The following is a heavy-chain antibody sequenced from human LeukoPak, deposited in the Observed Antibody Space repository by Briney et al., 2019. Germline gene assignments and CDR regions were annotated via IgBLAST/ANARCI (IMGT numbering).Heavy chain of an antibody. CDR1: GGSISSGDYY. D-gene: IGHD3-16*01. V-gene: IGHV4-30-4*01. J-gene: IGHJ4*02. CDR3: ARHPPDLYADY. Sequence: SETLSLTCTVSGGSISSGDYYWSWIRQPPGKGLEWIGYIYYSGSTYYNPSLKSRVTISVDTSKNQFSLNLSSVTAADTAVYYCARHPPDLYADYWGQGTLVTVSS. CDR2: IYYSGST.